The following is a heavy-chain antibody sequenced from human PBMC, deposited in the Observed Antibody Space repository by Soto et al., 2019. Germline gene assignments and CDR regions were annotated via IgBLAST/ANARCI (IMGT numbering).Heavy chain of an antibody. CDR2: ISGYNGDA. V-gene: IGHV1-18*04. CDR1: GYTFTSYY. CDR3: AMVDNYVTPTPQDV. J-gene: IGHJ6*02. D-gene: IGHD3-16*01. Sequence: GASVKVSCKASGYTFTSYYMHWVRQAPGQGLQWMGWISGYNGDANYAQRFQGRVSMTIDTSTSTAYMDLGSLTSDDTAVYYCAMVDNYVTPTPQDVWGQGTTVTVSS.